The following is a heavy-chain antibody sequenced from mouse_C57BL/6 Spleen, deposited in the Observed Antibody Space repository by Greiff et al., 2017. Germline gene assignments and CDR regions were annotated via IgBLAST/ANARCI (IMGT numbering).Heavy chain of an antibody. D-gene: IGHD2-4*01. Sequence: QVQLQQPGAELVKPGASVKLSCKASGYTFTSYWMQWVKPRPGQGLEWIGEIDPSDSYTNYNQKFKGKATLTVDTSSSTAYMQLSSLTSEDSAVYYCARREDYDAAYWGQGTLVTVSA. J-gene: IGHJ3*01. CDR2: IDPSDSYT. V-gene: IGHV1-50*01. CDR3: ARREDYDAAY. CDR1: GYTFTSYW.